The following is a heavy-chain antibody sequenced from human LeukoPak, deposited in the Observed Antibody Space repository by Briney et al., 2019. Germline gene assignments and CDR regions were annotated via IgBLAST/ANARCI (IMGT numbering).Heavy chain of an antibody. CDR2: IYTSGST. CDR1: GGSISSYY. Sequence: PSETLSLTCTVSGGSISSYYWTWIRQPAGKGLEWIGRIYTSGSTNYNPSLKSRVTMSVDTSKNQFSLKLTSVNAADTALYYCTRDNGGDWYAFDIWGQGTVVTVSS. CDR3: TRDNGGDWYAFDI. D-gene: IGHD2-21*02. V-gene: IGHV4-4*07. J-gene: IGHJ3*02.